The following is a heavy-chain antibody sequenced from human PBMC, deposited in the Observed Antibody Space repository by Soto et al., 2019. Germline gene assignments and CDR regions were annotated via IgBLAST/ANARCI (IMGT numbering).Heavy chain of an antibody. CDR1: GGSIGGYT. J-gene: IGHJ6*01. D-gene: IGHD4-17*01. V-gene: IGHV4-34*01. CDR2: INHSGGT. CDR3: ARDREGDGDYKMDV. Sequence: ETLSLTCSVYGGSIGGYTWTWIRQAPGKGLEWIGEINHSGGTNYNSSLKSRVIISVDTTKNQFSLIVYSVTAADTAVYYCARDREGDGDYKMDVWGQGATVTVSS.